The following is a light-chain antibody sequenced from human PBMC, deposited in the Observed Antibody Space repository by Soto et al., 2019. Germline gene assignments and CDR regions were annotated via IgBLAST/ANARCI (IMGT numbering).Light chain of an antibody. Sequence: QSVLTQPASVSGSPGQSITISCTGTSSDVGGYNYVSWYQQHPGKAPKLMIYEVSNRPSGVSNRFSGSKSGNTASLTISGLQAEDKADYYCSSYTSSSTLVYGTATKVTV. J-gene: IGLJ1*01. CDR2: EVS. CDR1: SSDVGGYNY. V-gene: IGLV2-14*01. CDR3: SSYTSSSTLV.